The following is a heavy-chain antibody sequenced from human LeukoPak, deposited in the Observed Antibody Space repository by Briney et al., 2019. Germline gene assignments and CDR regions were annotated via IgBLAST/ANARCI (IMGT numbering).Heavy chain of an antibody. V-gene: IGHV3-53*01. Sequence: GGSLRLSCAASGFTVSSNYMSWVRQAPGKGLEWVSVIYSGGSTYYADSVKGRFTISRDNSKNTLYLQMNSLRAEDTAVYYCAKNTIFGVVIILLFDYWGQGTLVTVSS. CDR2: IYSGGST. D-gene: IGHD3-3*01. CDR3: AKNTIFGVVIILLFDY. CDR1: GFTVSSNY. J-gene: IGHJ4*02.